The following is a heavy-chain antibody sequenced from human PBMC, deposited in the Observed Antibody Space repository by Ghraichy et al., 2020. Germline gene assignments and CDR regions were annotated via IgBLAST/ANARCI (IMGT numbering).Heavy chain of an antibody. CDR1: GFTFGTYA. D-gene: IGHD1-1*01. Sequence: GGSLRLSCATSGFTFGTYAMHWVRQAPGKGLEWVTMISYDGSEKYYADSVRGRITISRDNSKNTLYLQMNSLRPDDSAVYYCARDLRERRSFFDYWGQGTLVTVSS. CDR2: ISYDGSEK. CDR3: ARDLRERRSFFDY. J-gene: IGHJ4*02. V-gene: IGHV3-30*03.